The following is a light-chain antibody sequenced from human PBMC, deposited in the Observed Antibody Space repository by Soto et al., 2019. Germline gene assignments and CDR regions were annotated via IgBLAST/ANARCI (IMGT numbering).Light chain of an antibody. CDR3: CSYTRSTTYV. J-gene: IGLJ1*01. CDR1: SSDVGGYNY. V-gene: IGLV2-14*01. Sequence: QSILTQPASVSGSPGQSITISCTGTSSDVGGYNYVSWYQQRPGKAPKLIIYAVTNRPSGVSIRFSGSKSGNTASLTISGLQAEDEADYYCCSYTRSTTYVFGTGTKVTVL. CDR2: AVT.